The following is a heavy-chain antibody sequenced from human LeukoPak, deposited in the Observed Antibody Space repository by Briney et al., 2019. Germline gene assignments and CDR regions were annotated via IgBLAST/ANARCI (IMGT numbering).Heavy chain of an antibody. V-gene: IGHV3-30*04. J-gene: IGHJ4*02. CDR3: AREWEGFDY. CDR1: GFTFSSYA. Sequence: PGGFLRLSCAASGFTFSSYAMHWVRQAPGKGLEWVAVISYDGSNKYYADSVKGRFTISRDNSKNTLYLQMNSLRAEDTAVYYCAREWEGFDYWGQGTLVTVS. D-gene: IGHD1-26*01. CDR2: ISYDGSNK.